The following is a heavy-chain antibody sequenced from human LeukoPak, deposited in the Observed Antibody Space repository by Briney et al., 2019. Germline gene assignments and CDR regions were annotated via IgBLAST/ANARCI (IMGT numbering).Heavy chain of an antibody. CDR2: INPDGSEK. CDR3: AELGITMIGGV. Sequence: GGSLRLSCAASGFTFSNYWMSWVRQAPGNGLEWVANINPDGSEKYSVDSVTGRFTISRDNAENTVFLQMNSLRAEDSAVYYCAELGITMIGGVWGKGTTVTISS. CDR1: GFTFSNYW. D-gene: IGHD3-10*02. V-gene: IGHV3-7*01. J-gene: IGHJ6*04.